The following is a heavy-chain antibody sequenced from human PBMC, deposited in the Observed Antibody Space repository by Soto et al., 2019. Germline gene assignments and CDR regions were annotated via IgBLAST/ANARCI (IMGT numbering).Heavy chain of an antibody. CDR2: ISTSGSTI. V-gene: IGHV3-48*03. CDR1: GFSFNTYE. CDR3: AYGGSCDY. D-gene: IGHD1-26*01. J-gene: IGHJ4*02. Sequence: EVQLVESGGGLVQPGGSLRLSCAASGFSFNTYEMNWVRQAPGKGLEWVSYISTSGSTIYYADSVKGRFTISRDNGKNSLYQPMNFLRAEDTAVYYCAYGGSCDYWSQGTHVTVSS.